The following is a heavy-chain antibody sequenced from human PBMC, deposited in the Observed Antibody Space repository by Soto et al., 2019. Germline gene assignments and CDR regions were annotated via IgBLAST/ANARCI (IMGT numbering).Heavy chain of an antibody. CDR1: GFTFSSYD. Sequence: QVQLVESGGGVVQPGRSLRLSCAASGFTFSSYDIEWVRQAPGKGLEWVAAISYDGSNKYFADSVKGRFTISRDNSKKTVYLQMNRLRAEDTAVYYCTRWLQGIDYWGQGTLVTVSS. V-gene: IGHV3-30-3*01. CDR3: TRWLQGIDY. D-gene: IGHD5-12*01. J-gene: IGHJ4*02. CDR2: ISYDGSNK.